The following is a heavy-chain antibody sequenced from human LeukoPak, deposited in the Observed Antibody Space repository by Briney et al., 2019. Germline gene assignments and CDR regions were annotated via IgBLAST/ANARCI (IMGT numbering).Heavy chain of an antibody. CDR2: IIPIFGTA. V-gene: IGHV1-69*13. Sequence: ASVKVSCKASGGTFSRNAISWVRQAPGQGLEWMGGIIPIFGTANYAQKFQGRVTITADESTSTAYMELSSLRSEDTAVYYCARDVLSYYYDSSGYYPRWGQGTLVTVSS. J-gene: IGHJ4*02. CDR1: GGTFSRNA. D-gene: IGHD3-22*01. CDR3: ARDVLSYYYDSSGYYPR.